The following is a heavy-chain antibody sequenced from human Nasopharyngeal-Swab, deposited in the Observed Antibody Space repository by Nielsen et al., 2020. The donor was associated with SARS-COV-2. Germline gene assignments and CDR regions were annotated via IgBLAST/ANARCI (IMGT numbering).Heavy chain of an antibody. CDR3: AKGTITMVRGVIGWFDP. V-gene: IGHV3-30*18. CDR2: ISYDGSNK. D-gene: IGHD3-10*01. CDR1: GFTFSSYG. J-gene: IGHJ5*02. Sequence: LSLTCAASGFTFSSYGMHWVRQAPGKGLEWVAVISYDGSNKYYADSVKGRFTISGDNSKNTLYLQMNSLRAEDTAVYYCAKGTITMVRGVIGWFDPWGQGTLVTVSS.